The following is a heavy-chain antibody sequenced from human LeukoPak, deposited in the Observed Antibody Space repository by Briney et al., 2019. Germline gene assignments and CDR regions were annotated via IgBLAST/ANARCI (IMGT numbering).Heavy chain of an antibody. J-gene: IGHJ3*02. CDR3: ARVDTAMADNAFDI. D-gene: IGHD5-18*01. V-gene: IGHV4-39*07. Sequence: SETLSLTCIVSGGSISSSIYYWAWVRQPPGKGLEWIGTVFYNGATQYSPSLRSRVTISIDTSTNQFSLKLSSVTAADTAVYYCARVDTAMADNAFDIWGQGTMVTVSS. CDR1: GGSISSSIYY. CDR2: VFYNGAT.